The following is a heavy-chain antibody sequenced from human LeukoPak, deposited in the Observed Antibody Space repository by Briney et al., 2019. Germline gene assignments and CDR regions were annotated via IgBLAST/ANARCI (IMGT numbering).Heavy chain of an antibody. CDR2: IYHSGST. CDR1: GYSISSGYY. Sequence: SETLSLTCTVSGYSISSGYYWGWIRQPPGKGLEWIGSIYHSGSTYYNPSLKSRVTISVDTSKNQFSLKLSSVTAADTAVYYRARESDALWFYYWGQGTLVTVSS. J-gene: IGHJ4*02. V-gene: IGHV4-38-2*02. CDR3: ARESDALWFYY. D-gene: IGHD3-10*01.